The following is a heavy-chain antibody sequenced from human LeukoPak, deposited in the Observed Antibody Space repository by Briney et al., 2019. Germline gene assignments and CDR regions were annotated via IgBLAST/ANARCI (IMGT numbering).Heavy chain of an antibody. CDR3: ARYYTKGSFDY. CDR1: GFAFNTYA. J-gene: IGHJ4*02. V-gene: IGHV3-30-3*01. Sequence: GGSQRLSCAASGFAFNTYAMHWFRQAPGKGLEWVAVISYDGNTIHYADSVKGRFTISRDNSKNTLFLQMDSLRTEDTAVYYCARYYTKGSFDYWGQGTLVTVSS. D-gene: IGHD4-11*01. CDR2: ISYDGNTI.